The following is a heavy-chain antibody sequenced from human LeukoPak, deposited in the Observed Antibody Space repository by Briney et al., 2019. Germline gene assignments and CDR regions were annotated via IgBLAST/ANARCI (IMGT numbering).Heavy chain of an antibody. J-gene: IGHJ6*03. D-gene: IGHD3-3*01. V-gene: IGHV1-46*01. CDR3: ARDPGTVTIFHYMDV. CDR2: INPSGGST. Sequence: ASVKVSCKASGYTFTSYYLNWVRQAPGQGLEWMGIINPSGGSTSYAQKFQGRVTMTRDTSTSTVYMELSSLRSEDTAVYYCARDPGTVTIFHYMDVWGKGTTVTVSS. CDR1: GYTFTSYY.